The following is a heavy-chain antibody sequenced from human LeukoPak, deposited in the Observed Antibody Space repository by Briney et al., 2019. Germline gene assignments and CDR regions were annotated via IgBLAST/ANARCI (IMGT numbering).Heavy chain of an antibody. Sequence: GGSLRLSCAASGFTFSNAWMSWVRQAPGKGLEWVGRIKSITDGGTTDYAAPVKGRFTISRDDSKNTLYLQMNSLKTEDTAVYYCTTGPGYSGYDYYFDYWGQGTLVTVSS. D-gene: IGHD5-12*01. CDR3: TTGPGYSGYDYYFDY. CDR2: IKSITDGGTT. V-gene: IGHV3-15*01. J-gene: IGHJ4*02. CDR1: GFTFSNAW.